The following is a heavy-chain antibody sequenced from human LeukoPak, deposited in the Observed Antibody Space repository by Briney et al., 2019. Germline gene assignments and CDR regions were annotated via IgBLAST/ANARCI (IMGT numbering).Heavy chain of an antibody. V-gene: IGHV1-2*02. CDR3: ARDSRGLGYCSSTSCYYFDY. CDR2: INPNSGGT. D-gene: IGHD2-2*01. CDR1: GYTFTGYY. Sequence: VASVKVSCKASGYTFTGYYMHWVRQAPGQGLEWMGWINPNSGGTNYAQKFQGRITMTRDTSISTAYMELSRLRSDDTAVYYCARDSRGLGYCSSTSCYYFDYWGQGTLVTVSS. J-gene: IGHJ4*02.